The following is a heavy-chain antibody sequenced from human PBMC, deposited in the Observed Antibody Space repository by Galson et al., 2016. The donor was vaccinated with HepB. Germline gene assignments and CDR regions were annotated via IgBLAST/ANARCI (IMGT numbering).Heavy chain of an antibody. V-gene: IGHV1-3*01. CDR2: ISADSGDP. CDR3: ARDGGYDILSGFGY. CDR1: RYSFTAYA. J-gene: IGHJ4*02. D-gene: IGHD3-9*01. Sequence: SVKVSCKASRYSFTAYAIQWVRQAPGQRLEWMGWISADSGDPKDSENFQDRVTFTMDSSASTAYMELRSLRSEDTAVYFCARDGGYDILSGFGYWGQGTLVTVSS.